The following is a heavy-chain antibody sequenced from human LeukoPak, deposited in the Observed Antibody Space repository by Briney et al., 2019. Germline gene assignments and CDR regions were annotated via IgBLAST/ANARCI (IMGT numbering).Heavy chain of an antibody. Sequence: SETLSLTCAVYGGSFSGYYWSWIRQPPGKGLEWIGEINHSGSTNYNPSLKSRVTISVDTSKNQFSPKLSSVTAADTAVYYCAREGIPLGWFDPWGQGTLVTVSS. V-gene: IGHV4-34*01. CDR1: GGSFSGYY. J-gene: IGHJ5*02. CDR3: AREGIPLGWFDP. D-gene: IGHD5-24*01. CDR2: INHSGST.